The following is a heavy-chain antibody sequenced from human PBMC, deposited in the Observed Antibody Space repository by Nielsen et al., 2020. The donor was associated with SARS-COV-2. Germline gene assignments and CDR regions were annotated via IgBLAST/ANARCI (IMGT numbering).Heavy chain of an antibody. D-gene: IGHD6-19*01. CDR1: GFTFSSHA. Sequence: GGSLRLSYATSGFTFSSHALHWVRQAPGKGLQWMAIISYDGTEHYADSVKGRFTISRDNAKNTLYLQMNSLRADDTAVYYCAKDRLYSSGWSALDSWGQGTLVTVSS. CDR2: ISYDGTE. V-gene: IGHV3-30*04. CDR3: AKDRLYSSGWSALDS. J-gene: IGHJ4*02.